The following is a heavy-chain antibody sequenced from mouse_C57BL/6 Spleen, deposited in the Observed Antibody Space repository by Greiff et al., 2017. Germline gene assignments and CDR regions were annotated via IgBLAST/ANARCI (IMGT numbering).Heavy chain of an antibody. V-gene: IGHV1-19*01. CDR3: ARSTGTNDY. CDR2: INPYNGGT. D-gene: IGHD4-1*02. Sequence: VQLQQSGPVLVKPGASVKMSCKASGYTFTDYYMNWVKQSHGKSLEWIGVINPYNGGTSYNQKFKGKATLTVDKSSSTAYMELNSLTSEDSAVYYCARSTGTNDYWGQGTTLTVSS. J-gene: IGHJ2*01. CDR1: GYTFTDYY.